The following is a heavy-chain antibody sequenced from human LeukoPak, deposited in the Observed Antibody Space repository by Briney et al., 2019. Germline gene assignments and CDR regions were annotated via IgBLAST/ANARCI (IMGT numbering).Heavy chain of an antibody. CDR3: ARDQTPFV. J-gene: IGHJ4*02. CDR2: IRYDGSNK. Sequence: GGSLRLSCAASGFSFSSYGMHWVRQAPGKGLEWVAFIRYDGSNKYYADSVKGRFTISRDNSKNTLYLQMNSLRAGDTAVYYCARDQTPFVWGQGTLVTVSS. CDR1: GFSFSSYG. V-gene: IGHV3-30*02.